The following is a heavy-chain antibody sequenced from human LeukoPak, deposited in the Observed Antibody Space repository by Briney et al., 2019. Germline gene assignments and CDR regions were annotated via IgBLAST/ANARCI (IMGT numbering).Heavy chain of an antibody. D-gene: IGHD3-10*01. Sequence: GRSLRLSCAASGFTFSSYGMHWVRQAPGKGLEWVAVISYDGSNKYYADSAKGRFTISRDNSKNTLYLQMNSLRAEDTAVYYCTTGSGSYYYWGQGTLVTVSS. CDR1: GFTFSSYG. CDR3: TTGSGSYYY. V-gene: IGHV3-30*03. CDR2: ISYDGSNK. J-gene: IGHJ4*02.